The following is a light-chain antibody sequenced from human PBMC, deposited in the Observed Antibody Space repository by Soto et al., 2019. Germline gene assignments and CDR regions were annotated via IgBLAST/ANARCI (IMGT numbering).Light chain of an antibody. CDR3: MQALESPWT. CDR1: QSLLHNNGYNY. J-gene: IGKJ1*01. CDR2: LGS. V-gene: IGKV2-28*01. Sequence: DIVTTQSPLSLPVTPGEPASISCRSSQSLLHNNGYNYVDWYLQKPVRSPQLLIYLGSNRASGVPDRFSGSGSCTDFTLKISRVEAEDVGVYYGMQALESPWTFGQGTKVELK.